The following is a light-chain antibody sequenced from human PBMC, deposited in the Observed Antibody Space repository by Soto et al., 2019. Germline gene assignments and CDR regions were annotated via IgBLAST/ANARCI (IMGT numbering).Light chain of an antibody. J-gene: IGKJ1*01. CDR2: GAS. CDR1: QGVSSN. CDR3: QQYNNWTPWT. Sequence: ELVMTQSPATLSVSPGERATLSCRSSQGVSSNFAWYQQKPGQAPRLLLYGASTRATGIPARFSGIGSGTEFTLTTSSHHAEDFAVYYCQQYNNWTPWTFGQGTKVEIK. V-gene: IGKV3-15*01.